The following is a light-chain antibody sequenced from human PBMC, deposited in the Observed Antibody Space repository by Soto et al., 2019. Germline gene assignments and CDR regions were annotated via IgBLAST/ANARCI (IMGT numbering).Light chain of an antibody. CDR3: CSYAGSSTFYV. CDR1: SSDVGNYKL. V-gene: IGLV2-23*02. Sequence: QSALTQPASVSGSPGESITISCTGTSSDVGNYKLVSWYQQYPGKAPNLMIYEVSKRPSGVSNRFSGSKSGNTASLTISGLQSGDEADYYCCSYAGSSTFYVFGTGTKVTVL. J-gene: IGLJ1*01. CDR2: EVS.